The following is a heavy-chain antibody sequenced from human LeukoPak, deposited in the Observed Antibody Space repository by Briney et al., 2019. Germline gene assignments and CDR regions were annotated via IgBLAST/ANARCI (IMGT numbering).Heavy chain of an antibody. CDR1: GGSIFSNSHY. V-gene: IGHV4-39*01. CDR3: ARHGTISSESYFDY. Sequence: SETLSLTCTVSGGSIFSNSHYWGWIRQPPGKGLEWIGTIYYSGSTYYNPSLQSRVTISVDTSKNQFFLKLSSVTATDTAVYYCARHGTISSESYFDYWGQGALVTVSS. D-gene: IGHD1-14*01. CDR2: IYYSGST. J-gene: IGHJ4*02.